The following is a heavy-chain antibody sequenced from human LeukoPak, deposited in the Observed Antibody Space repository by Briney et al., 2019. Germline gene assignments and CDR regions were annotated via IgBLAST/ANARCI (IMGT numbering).Heavy chain of an antibody. CDR3: ARYCGGDCYPHEGVWFDP. V-gene: IGHV1-69*04. J-gene: IGHJ5*02. Sequence: SVKVSCKASGGTFSSYAISWVRQAPGRGLEWMGRIIPILGIANYAQKFQGRVTITAGKSTSTAYMELSSLRSEDTAVYYCARYCGGDCYPHEGVWFDPWGQGTLVTVSS. CDR2: IIPILGIA. CDR1: GGTFSSYA. D-gene: IGHD2-21*02.